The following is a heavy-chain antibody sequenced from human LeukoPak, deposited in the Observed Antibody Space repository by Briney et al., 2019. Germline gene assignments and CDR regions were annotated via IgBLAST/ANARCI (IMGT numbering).Heavy chain of an antibody. CDR1: GFSVSLNY. V-gene: IGHV3-53*01. CDR3: ARVGDHFHWYLDL. CDR2: LYSGSDT. J-gene: IGHJ2*01. D-gene: IGHD3-3*02. Sequence: GGSLTLSCAASGFSVSLNYMNWVRQAPGKGLEWVSILYSGSDTYYADSVKGRFTISRDSSKNILFLHMNSLRAEDTAVYYCARVGDHFHWYLDLWGRGTLVTVSS.